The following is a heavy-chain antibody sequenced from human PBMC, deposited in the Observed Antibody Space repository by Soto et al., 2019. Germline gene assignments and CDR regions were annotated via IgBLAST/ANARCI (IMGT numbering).Heavy chain of an antibody. V-gene: IGHV3-33*01. J-gene: IGHJ6*03. CDR1: GFTFSSYG. D-gene: IGHD6-6*01. CDR3: ARNHKAARLPYYYYMDV. CDR2: IWYDGSNK. Sequence: GGSLRLSCAASGFTFSSYGMHWVRQAPGKGLEWVAVIWYDGSNKYYADSVKGRFTISRDNSKNTLYLQMNSLRAEDTAVYYCARNHKAARLPYYYYMDVWGKGTTVTVSS.